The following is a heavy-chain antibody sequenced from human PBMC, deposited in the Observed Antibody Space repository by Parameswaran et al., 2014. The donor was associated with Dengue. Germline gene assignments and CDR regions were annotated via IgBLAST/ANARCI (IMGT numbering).Heavy chain of an antibody. V-gene: IGHV4-4*02. Sequence: RWIRQPPGKGLEWIGEIYHSGSTNYNPSLKSRVTISVDKSKNQFSLKLSSVTAADTAVYYCARHTAVVSYYGMDVWGQGTTVTVSS. J-gene: IGHJ6*02. D-gene: IGHD5-18*01. CDR2: IYHSGST. CDR3: ARHTAVVSYYGMDV.